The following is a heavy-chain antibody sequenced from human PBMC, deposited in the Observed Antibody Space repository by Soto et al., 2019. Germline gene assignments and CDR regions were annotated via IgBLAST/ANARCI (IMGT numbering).Heavy chain of an antibody. CDR2: IYYSGST. V-gene: IGHV4-31*03. Sequence: SETLSLTCTVSGGSISSGGYYWSWIRQHPGKGLEWTGYIYYSGSTYYNPSLKSRVTISVDTSKNQFSLKLSSVTAADTAVYYCAREGFLEWLSPLGEETRDYYYGMDVWGQGTTVTVSS. CDR1: GGSISSGGYY. CDR3: AREGFLEWLSPLGEETRDYYYGMDV. D-gene: IGHD3-3*01. J-gene: IGHJ6*02.